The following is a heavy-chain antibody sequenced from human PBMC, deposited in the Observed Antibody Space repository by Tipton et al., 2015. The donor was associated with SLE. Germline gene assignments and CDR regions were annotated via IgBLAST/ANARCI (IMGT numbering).Heavy chain of an antibody. V-gene: IGHV4-34*01. J-gene: IGHJ4*02. CDR1: GFTFSTYA. D-gene: IGHD6-6*01. CDR2: INHSGST. Sequence: LRLSCAASGFTFSTYAMSWIRQPPGKGLEWIGEINHSGSTNYNPSLKSRVTISIDTSKNQFSLRLSSVTAADTAVYYCAREHVGSSPGGFDYWGQGTLVTVSS. CDR3: AREHVGSSPGGFDY.